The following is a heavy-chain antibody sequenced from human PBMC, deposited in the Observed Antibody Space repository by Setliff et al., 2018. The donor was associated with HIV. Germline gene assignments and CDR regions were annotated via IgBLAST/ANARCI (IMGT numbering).Heavy chain of an antibody. CDR2: VSYDGTYK. Sequence: GGSLRLSCEASGFNSDLYGFHWVRQAPGKGLEWVAVVSYDGTYKNYADSVKGRFTISRDNSRSTVYVQMNSLRAEDTAVYFYARDLTTIVTRKVFDIWGQGTKVTVSS. CDR3: ARDLTTIVTRKVFDI. V-gene: IGHV3-30*04. D-gene: IGHD4-17*01. J-gene: IGHJ3*01. CDR1: GFNSDLYG.